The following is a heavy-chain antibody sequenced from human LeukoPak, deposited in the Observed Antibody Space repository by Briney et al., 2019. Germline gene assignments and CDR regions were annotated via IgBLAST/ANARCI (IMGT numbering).Heavy chain of an antibody. V-gene: IGHV3-21*01. CDR3: ARDSIAAAGGDAFDI. CDR2: ISSSSSYI. CDR1: GFTFSSYG. D-gene: IGHD6-13*01. J-gene: IGHJ3*02. Sequence: GGSLRLSCAASGFTFSSYGMHWVRQAPGKGLEWVSSISSSSSYIYYADSVKGRFTISRDNAKNSLYLQMNSLRAEDTAVYYCARDSIAAAGGDAFDIWGQGTMVTVSS.